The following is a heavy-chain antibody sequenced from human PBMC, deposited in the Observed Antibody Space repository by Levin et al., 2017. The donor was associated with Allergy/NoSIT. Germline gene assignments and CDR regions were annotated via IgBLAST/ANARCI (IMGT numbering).Heavy chain of an antibody. V-gene: IGHV4-4*02. CDR1: GGSISSSNW. J-gene: IGHJ4*02. CDR2: IYHSGST. D-gene: IGHD1-7*01. Sequence: GSLRLSCAVSGGSISSSNWWSWVRQPPGKGLEWIGEIYHSGSTNYNPSLKSRVTISVDKSKNQFSLKLSSVTAADTAVYYCARVYVTGTTARGTGFDYWGQGTLVTVSS. CDR3: ARVYVTGTTARGTGFDY.